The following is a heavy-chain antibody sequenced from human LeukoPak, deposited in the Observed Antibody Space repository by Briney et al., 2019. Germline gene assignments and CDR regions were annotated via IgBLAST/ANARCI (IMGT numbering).Heavy chain of an antibody. CDR2: IYSGGST. V-gene: IGHV3-66*04. CDR3: ARPGPDAFDI. J-gene: IGHJ3*02. Sequence: GGSLRLSCAASGFTVSSNYMSWVRQAPGKGLEWVSVIYSGGSTYYADSVKGRFTFSRDNSRNTLYLQMNSLRAEDTAVYYCARPGPDAFDIWGQGTMVTVSS. CDR1: GFTVSSNY.